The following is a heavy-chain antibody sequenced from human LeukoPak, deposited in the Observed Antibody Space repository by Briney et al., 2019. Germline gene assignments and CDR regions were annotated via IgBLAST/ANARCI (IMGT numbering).Heavy chain of an antibody. V-gene: IGHV3-64D*06. J-gene: IGHJ4*02. CDR1: GFTFSSYA. CDR3: VKSQPGIAAAGPFDY. D-gene: IGHD6-13*01. CDR2: ISSNGGST. Sequence: GGSLRLSCSASGFTFSSYAMHWVRQAPGKGLECVSAISSNGGSTYYADSVKGRFTISRDNSKNTLYLQMSSLRAEDTAVYYCVKSQPGIAAAGPFDYWGQGTLVTVSS.